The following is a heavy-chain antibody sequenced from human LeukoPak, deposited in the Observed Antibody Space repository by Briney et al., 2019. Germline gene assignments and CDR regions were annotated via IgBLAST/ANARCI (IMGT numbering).Heavy chain of an antibody. CDR2: IIPILGIA. CDR1: GYTFTNYG. J-gene: IGHJ3*02. D-gene: IGHD3-22*01. V-gene: IGHV1-69*10. Sequence: SVKVSCKASGYTFTNYGLSWVRQAPGQGLEWMGWIIPILGIANYAQKFQGRVTITADKSTSTAYMELSSLRSEDTAVYYCARDRRRDSSGYNAFDIWGQGTMVTVSS. CDR3: ARDRRRDSSGYNAFDI.